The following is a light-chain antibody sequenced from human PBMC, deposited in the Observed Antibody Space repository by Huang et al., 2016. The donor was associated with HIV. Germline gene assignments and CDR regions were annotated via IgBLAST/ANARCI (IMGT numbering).Light chain of an antibody. CDR2: AAS. Sequence: DIQVTQSPSSLPASVGDRVTITCRSSQSISIYLNWYQQKPGKAPKLLIYAASSLQSGVPSRFSGSVSGTDFTLTISSLQPEDYATYYCQQSYGTLWTFGQGTKVEIK. V-gene: IGKV1-39*01. J-gene: IGKJ1*01. CDR3: QQSYGTLWT. CDR1: QSISIY.